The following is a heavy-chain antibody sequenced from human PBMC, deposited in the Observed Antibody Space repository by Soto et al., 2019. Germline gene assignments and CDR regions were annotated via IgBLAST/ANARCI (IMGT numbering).Heavy chain of an antibody. J-gene: IGHJ6*02. D-gene: IGHD6-19*01. Sequence: QVQLVESGGGVVQPGRSLRLSCAASGFIFSNFGMHWVRQAPGKGLEWVAVIWYDGSNEYYADSVKGRFTISKDNSENMLYLQMNSLRAEDTAVYYCARDDIPGITVATYGLDVWGQGTTVTVSS. CDR1: GFIFSNFG. CDR3: ARDDIPGITVATYGLDV. V-gene: IGHV3-33*01. CDR2: IWYDGSNE.